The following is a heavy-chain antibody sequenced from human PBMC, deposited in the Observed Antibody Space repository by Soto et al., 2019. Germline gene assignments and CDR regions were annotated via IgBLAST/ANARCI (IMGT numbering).Heavy chain of an antibody. J-gene: IGHJ6*02. V-gene: IGHV1-8*01. D-gene: IGHD3-3*01. CDR3: ARGGGFWTGQGMGV. CDR1: GYTFTSYD. CDR2: MNPNSGNT. Sequence: ASVKVSCKASGYTFTSYDINWVRQATGQGLEWMGWMNPNSGNTGYAQKFQGRVAMTRNTSISTAYMGLSSLRSEDTAVYYCARGGGFWTGQGMGVWGQGTTVTVS.